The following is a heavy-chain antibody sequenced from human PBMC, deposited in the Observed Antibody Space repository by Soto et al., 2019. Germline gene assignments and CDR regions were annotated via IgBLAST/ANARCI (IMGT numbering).Heavy chain of an antibody. CDR1: GFTFSYYG. CDR2: IWCDGSNT. Sequence: QVQLVESGGGVVQPGRSLRLSCAASGFTFSYYGMHWVRQTPGKGLEWVAVIWCDGSNTYYVDSVKGRFTVSRDNSKNTLSVEMSSLRADDTGFYYGAGNSVPTVAANWLDSWGQGTQVPVSS. V-gene: IGHV3-33*01. CDR3: AGNSVPTVAANWLDS. J-gene: IGHJ5*01. D-gene: IGHD6-6*01.